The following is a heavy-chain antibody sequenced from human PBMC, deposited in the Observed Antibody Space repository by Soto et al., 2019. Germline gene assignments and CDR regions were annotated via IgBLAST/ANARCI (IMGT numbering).Heavy chain of an antibody. V-gene: IGHV3-30-3*01. Sequence: PGGSLRLSCAASGFTFSSYAMHWVRQAPGKGLEWVAVISYDGSNKYYADSVKGRFTISRDNSKNTLYLQMNSLRAEDTAVYYCIPWVTAMDIDYWGQGTLVTVSS. CDR3: IPWVTAMDIDY. J-gene: IGHJ4*02. CDR2: ISYDGSNK. D-gene: IGHD5-18*01. CDR1: GFTFSSYA.